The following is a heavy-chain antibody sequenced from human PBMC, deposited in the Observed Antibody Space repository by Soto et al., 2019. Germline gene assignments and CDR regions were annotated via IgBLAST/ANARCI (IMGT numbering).Heavy chain of an antibody. CDR2: IYYSGST. Sequence: PSETLALTCTVCGGCMRSGEDDGSWIRQPPGKGLEWIGYIYYSGSTYYNPSPKSRVTISVDTSKNQFSLKLSSVTAADTAVYYCARAYEYSSSWYRRDWFDPWGQGTLVTVSS. CDR3: ARAYEYSSSWYRRDWFDP. CDR1: GGCMRSGEDD. J-gene: IGHJ5*02. D-gene: IGHD6-13*01. V-gene: IGHV4-30-4*01.